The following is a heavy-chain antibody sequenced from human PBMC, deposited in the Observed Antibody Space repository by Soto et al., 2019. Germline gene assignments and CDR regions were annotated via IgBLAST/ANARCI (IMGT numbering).Heavy chain of an antibody. D-gene: IGHD3-10*01. CDR1: GFSVSSTY. J-gene: IGHJ4*02. CDR3: ARGMMVRGVVFEY. CDR2: MYSGGSA. V-gene: IGHV3-53*01. Sequence: EVQLVESGGGLIQPGGSLRLSCAVSGFSVSSTYMSWVRQAPGKGLEWVSVMYSGGSAYYADSVKGRFSISRENSKNTLSLQMNSLRAEDTAVYYCARGMMVRGVVFEYWGRGTLVTVSS.